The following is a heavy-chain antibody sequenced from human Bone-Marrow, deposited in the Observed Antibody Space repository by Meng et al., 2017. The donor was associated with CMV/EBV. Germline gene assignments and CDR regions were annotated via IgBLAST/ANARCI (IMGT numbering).Heavy chain of an antibody. CDR3: AREFVNYGGNSFDY. V-gene: IGHV3-23*01. J-gene: IGHJ4*02. CDR2: ISGSGGST. CDR1: GFTFSSYA. Sequence: GESLKISCAASGFTFSSYAMSWVRQAPGKGLEWVSAISGSGGSTYYADSVKGRFTISRDNSKNTLYLQMNSLRAEDTAVYYCAREFVNYGGNSFDYWGQGTLVTVSS. D-gene: IGHD4-23*01.